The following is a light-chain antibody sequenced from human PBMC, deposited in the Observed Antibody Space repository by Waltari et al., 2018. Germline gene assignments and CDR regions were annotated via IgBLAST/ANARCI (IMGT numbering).Light chain of an antibody. V-gene: IGLV1-40*01. CDR1: SSNIGAGYD. CDR2: DND. CDR3: QSYDSSLSGSEV. J-gene: IGLJ2*01. Sequence: QSVLTQPPSVSGAPGQRVTISCTGSSSNIGAGYDVHWYQQLPGTAPKLLIYDNDNRPSGVPDRFSGSKSGTSASLAITGLQAKDEADYYCQSYDSSLSGSEVFGGGTKLTVL.